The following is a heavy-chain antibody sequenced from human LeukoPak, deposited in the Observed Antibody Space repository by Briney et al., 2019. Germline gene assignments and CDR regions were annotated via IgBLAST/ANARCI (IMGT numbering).Heavy chain of an antibody. V-gene: IGHV3-11*01. CDR2: ISSSGSTT. J-gene: IGHJ4*02. Sequence: GGSLRLSCAASGFTFSDYYMGWIRQAPGKGLEWVSYISSSGSTTYYADSVKARFTISRDNAKNSLYLQMNSLRAEDTAVYYCARVPQYYYDSSGYYQNYYFDYWGQGTLVTVSS. CDR1: GFTFSDYY. D-gene: IGHD3-22*01. CDR3: ARVPQYYYDSSGYYQNYYFDY.